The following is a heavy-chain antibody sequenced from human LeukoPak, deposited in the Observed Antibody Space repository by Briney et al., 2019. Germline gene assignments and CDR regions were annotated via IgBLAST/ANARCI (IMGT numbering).Heavy chain of an antibody. J-gene: IGHJ4*02. CDR1: GGSISSYY. D-gene: IGHD1-26*01. Sequence: SETLSLTCTVSGGSISSYYWSWIRQPPGKGLEWIGYIYYSGSTNYNPSLKSRVTITVDTSKNQFSLKLSSVTAADTAVYYCARDRYGGFDYWGQGTLVTVSS. V-gene: IGHV4-59*01. CDR2: IYYSGST. CDR3: ARDRYGGFDY.